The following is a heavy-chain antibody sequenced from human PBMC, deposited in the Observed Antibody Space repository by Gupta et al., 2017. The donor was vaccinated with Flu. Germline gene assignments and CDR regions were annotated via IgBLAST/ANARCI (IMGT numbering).Heavy chain of an antibody. D-gene: IGHD3-22*01. CDR2: IHNSGIT. CDR1: SYY. CDR3: TRSHYYDSSGYYYAY. Sequence: SYYWSWIRQPPGKGLEWIAYIHNSGITSYNSSLRSRVTISLDASKNQFSLTLTSVNDADTAVYYCTRSHYYDSSGYYYAYWGQGTLVTVSS. J-gene: IGHJ4*02. V-gene: IGHV4-59*01.